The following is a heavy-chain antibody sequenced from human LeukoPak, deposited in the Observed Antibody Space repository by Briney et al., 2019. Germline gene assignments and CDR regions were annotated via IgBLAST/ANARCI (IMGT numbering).Heavy chain of an antibody. D-gene: IGHD3-16*01. CDR1: GFTFSSYG. CDR3: AKDSSPLYDYIWGSHNWFDP. V-gene: IGHV3-30*18. J-gene: IGHJ5*02. Sequence: GRSLRLSCAASGFTFSSYGMHWVRQAPGKGLDWVAVISYDGSNKYYADSVKGRFTISRDNSKNTLYLQMNSLRAEDTAVYYCAKDSSPLYDYIWGSHNWFDPWGQGTLVTVSS. CDR2: ISYDGSNK.